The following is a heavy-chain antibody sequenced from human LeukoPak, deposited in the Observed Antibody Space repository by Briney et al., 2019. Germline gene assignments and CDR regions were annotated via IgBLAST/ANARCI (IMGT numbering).Heavy chain of an antibody. J-gene: IGHJ6*02. D-gene: IGHD2/OR15-2a*01. CDR2: ISYDGSNK. CDR1: GFTFSSYG. Sequence: GGSLRLSCAASGFTFSSYGMHWVRQAPGKGLEWVAVISYDGSNKYYADSVKGRFTISRDNSKNTLYLQMNGLRAEDTAVYYCAKPSFEKYYYYGMDVWGQGTTVTVSS. CDR3: AKPSFEKYYYYGMDV. V-gene: IGHV3-30*18.